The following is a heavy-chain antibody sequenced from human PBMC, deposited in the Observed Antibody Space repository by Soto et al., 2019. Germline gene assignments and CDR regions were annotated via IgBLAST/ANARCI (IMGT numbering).Heavy chain of an antibody. Sequence: QVQLQESGPGLVKPSETLSLTCTVSGGSISSYSWIWIRQPPGKGLEWIVYINYSGSTNHNPSLKSRVTTSVDTSKNQFSLTLSPVTAADTAVYYCARVLTLLWYFDLWGRVTLVTVSS. V-gene: IGHV4-59*01. CDR3: ARVLTLLWYFDL. J-gene: IGHJ2*01. CDR2: INYSGST. CDR1: GGSISSYS. D-gene: IGHD2-21*01.